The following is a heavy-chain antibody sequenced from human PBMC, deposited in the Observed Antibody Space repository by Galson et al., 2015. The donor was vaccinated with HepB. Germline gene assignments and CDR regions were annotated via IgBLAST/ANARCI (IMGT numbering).Heavy chain of an antibody. CDR3: ARHDSYGGVVGAFDI. CDR2: IDPSDSYT. CDR1: GYSFTSYW. D-gene: IGHD3-22*01. V-gene: IGHV5-10-1*01. J-gene: IGHJ3*02. Sequence: QSGAEVKKPGESLRISCKGSGYSFTSYWISWVRQMPGKGLEWMGRIDPSDSYTNYSPSFQGHVTISADKSIITAYLQWSSLKASDTAMYYCARHDSYGGVVGAFDIWGQGTMVTVSS.